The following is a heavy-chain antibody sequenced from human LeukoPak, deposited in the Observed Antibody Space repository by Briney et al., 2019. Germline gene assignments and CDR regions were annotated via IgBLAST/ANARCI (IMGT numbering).Heavy chain of an antibody. CDR2: IYYSGST. CDR3: ASLHTARNY. CDR1: GSSISSYY. Sequence: SETLSLTCTVSGSSISSYYWSWIRQPPGKGLEWIGYIYYSGSTNYNPSLKSRVTISVDTSKNQFSLKLSSVTAADTAVYYCASLHTARNYWGQGTLVTVSS. V-gene: IGHV4-59*08. J-gene: IGHJ4*02. D-gene: IGHD5-18*01.